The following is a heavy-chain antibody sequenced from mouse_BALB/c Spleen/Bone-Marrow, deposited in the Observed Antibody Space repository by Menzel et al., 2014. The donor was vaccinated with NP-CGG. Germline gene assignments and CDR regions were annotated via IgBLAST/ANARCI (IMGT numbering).Heavy chain of an antibody. Sequence: LQQSGSELVGPGASVKLSCKASGYTFTSYWMHWVKQRPGQGLEWIGNIYPGSGRTNYDEKFKSKATLTVDTSSSTAYMQLSSLTSEDSAVYYCTRYVGYAMDYWGQGTSVTVSS. J-gene: IGHJ4*01. D-gene: IGHD3-3*01. CDR3: TRYVGYAMDY. CDR1: GYTFTSYW. V-gene: IGHV1S22*01. CDR2: IYPGSGRT.